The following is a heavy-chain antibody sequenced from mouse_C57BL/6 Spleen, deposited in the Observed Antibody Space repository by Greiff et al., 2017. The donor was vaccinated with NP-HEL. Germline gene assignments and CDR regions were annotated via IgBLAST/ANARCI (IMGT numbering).Heavy chain of an antibody. CDR2: IYPRSGNT. CDR1: GYTFTSYG. CDR3: ARMGSNYDY. J-gene: IGHJ2*01. Sequence: QVHVKQSGAELARPGASVKLSCKASGYTFTSYGISWVKQRTGQGLEWIGEIYPRSGNTYYNEKFKGKATLTADKSSSTAYMELRSLTSEDSAVYFCARMGSNYDYWGQGTTLTVSS. V-gene: IGHV1-81*01. D-gene: IGHD1-1*01.